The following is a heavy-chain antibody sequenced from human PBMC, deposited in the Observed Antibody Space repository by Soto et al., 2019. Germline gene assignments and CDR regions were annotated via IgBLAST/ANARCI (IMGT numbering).Heavy chain of an antibody. J-gene: IGHJ5*02. V-gene: IGHV4-39*07. CDR3: ARIPSP. CDR2: VYYNGNT. CDR1: GGSVSSNNYH. D-gene: IGHD2-21*01. Sequence: SETLCLTCTVSGGSVSSNNYHWGWIRQPPGKGLEWIGSVYYNGNTYYNPSLESRVTISLDMSKNQFSLKLSSVTAADTAVYYCARIPSPWGQGTLVTVSS.